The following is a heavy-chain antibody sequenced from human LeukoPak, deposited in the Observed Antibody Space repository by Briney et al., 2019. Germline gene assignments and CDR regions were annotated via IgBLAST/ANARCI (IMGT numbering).Heavy chain of an antibody. Sequence: SETLSLTCAVYGGSFSGYYWSWIRQPPGKGLEWIGEINHSGSTNSNPSLKSRVTISVATSKNQFSLKLSSVTATATAVYYCARGPVTIFGVVSHWFAPWGQGTLVTVSS. V-gene: IGHV4-34*01. CDR3: ARGPVTIFGVVSHWFAP. CDR1: GGSFSGYY. D-gene: IGHD3-3*01. CDR2: INHSGST. J-gene: IGHJ5*02.